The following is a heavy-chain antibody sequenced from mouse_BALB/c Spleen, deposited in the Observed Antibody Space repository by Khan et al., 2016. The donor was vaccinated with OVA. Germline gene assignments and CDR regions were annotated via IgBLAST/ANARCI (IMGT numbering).Heavy chain of an antibody. CDR2: INTYTGKP. CDR1: GFTFTNYG. Sequence: QIQLVQSGPELKKPGETVKISCKASGFTFTNYGMNWVKQAPGKDLKWMGWINTYTGKPTYGDDFMGRFVLSLETSASTAYLQISNLIYEDMATYFCARISAYWYSDFWGAGTTVTVSS. D-gene: IGHD6-2*01. V-gene: IGHV9-1*02. CDR3: ARISAYWYSDF. J-gene: IGHJ1*01.